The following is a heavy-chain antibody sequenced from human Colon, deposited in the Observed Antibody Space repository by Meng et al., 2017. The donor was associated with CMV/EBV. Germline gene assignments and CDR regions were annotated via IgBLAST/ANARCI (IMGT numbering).Heavy chain of an antibody. J-gene: IGHJ5*02. CDR2: IYSSGST. D-gene: IGHD4/OR15-4a*01. Sequence: QVQLQESGPGRGKPSETLYLTCTVSGDSISNYYWSWIRQSPGKGLEWIGYIYSSGSTNYNPSLKSRVTISIDTSKNQFSLKLTSVTAADTAVYYCAKGRARNDYWFDPWGQGTLVTVSS. CDR3: AKGRARNDYWFDP. V-gene: IGHV4-59*01. CDR1: GDSISNYY.